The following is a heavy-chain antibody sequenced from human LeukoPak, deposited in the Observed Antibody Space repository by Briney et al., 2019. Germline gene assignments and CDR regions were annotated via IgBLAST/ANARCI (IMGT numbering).Heavy chain of an antibody. CDR3: AREPAALYPIDY. Sequence: GGSLRLSCTASGFSFSGHWMHWARQLPGKGLVWVSRISPTGSTTSYADSVKGRFTISRDNAKNSLYLQMNSLRAEDTAVYYCAREPAALYPIDYWGQGTLVTVSS. CDR2: ISPTGSTT. V-gene: IGHV3-74*01. J-gene: IGHJ4*02. CDR1: GFSFSGHW. D-gene: IGHD2-2*01.